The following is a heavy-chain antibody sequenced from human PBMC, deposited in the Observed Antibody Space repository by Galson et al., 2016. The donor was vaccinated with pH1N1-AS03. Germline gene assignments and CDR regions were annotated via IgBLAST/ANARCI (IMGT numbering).Heavy chain of an antibody. J-gene: IGHJ4*02. CDR3: ARGQGYNSGYFDTDY. Sequence: SLRLSCAASGFTFSSYGMHWVRQTPGKGLEWVAVIWYDGSNKYYADSVEGRFTISRDNSKNTLYLQMSSLRAEDTAVYYCARGQGYNSGYFDTDYWGRGTLVTVSS. CDR1: GFTFSSYG. CDR2: IWYDGSNK. D-gene: IGHD3-22*01. V-gene: IGHV3-33*01.